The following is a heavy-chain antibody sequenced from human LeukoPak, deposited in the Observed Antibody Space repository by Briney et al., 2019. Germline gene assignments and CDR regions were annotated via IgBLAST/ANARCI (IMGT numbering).Heavy chain of an antibody. D-gene: IGHD2-15*01. CDR1: GFIFSSYN. CDR2: ITSSSTYI. Sequence: GGSLRLSCAASGFIFSSYNMNWVRQAPGKGLEWVSSITSSSTYIYYADSVKGRFTISRDNAKSSLYLQMNSLRAEDTAVYYCARGYSSGLFAGGYFDCWGQGSLVTVSS. V-gene: IGHV3-21*01. CDR3: ARGYSSGLFAGGYFDC. J-gene: IGHJ4*02.